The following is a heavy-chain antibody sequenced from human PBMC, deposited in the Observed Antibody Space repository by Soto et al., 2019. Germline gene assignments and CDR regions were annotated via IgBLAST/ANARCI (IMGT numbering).Heavy chain of an antibody. CDR3: ARGYSHYAH. Sequence: SETLSLTCTVSGGSVSRGSNFWSWIRQPPGKGLEWIGYIYYSGPTRYNPSLESRVTISIDSSKNQVSLNLTSVTAADTAVYYCARGYSHYAHWGRGTLVTVSS. V-gene: IGHV4-61*01. CDR2: IYYSGPT. CDR1: GGSVSRGSNF. D-gene: IGHD4-4*01. J-gene: IGHJ4*02.